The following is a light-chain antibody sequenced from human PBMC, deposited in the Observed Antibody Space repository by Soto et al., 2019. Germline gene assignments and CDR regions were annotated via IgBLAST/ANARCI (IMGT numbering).Light chain of an antibody. CDR2: DAS. CDR1: QSVSSY. V-gene: IGKV3-11*01. J-gene: IGKJ2*01. CDR3: QQRSNWPPWYT. Sequence: EIVLTQSPAILSLSPGERATVSCRASQSVSSYLAWYQQKPGQAPRLLIYDASNRATGIPARFSGSGSGTDFTLTISSLEPEDFAVYYCQQRSNWPPWYTFGQGTKLEIK.